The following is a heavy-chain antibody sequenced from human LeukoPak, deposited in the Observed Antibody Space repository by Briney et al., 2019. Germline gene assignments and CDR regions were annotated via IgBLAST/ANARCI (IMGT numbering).Heavy chain of an antibody. D-gene: IGHD5-18*01. V-gene: IGHV4-59*01. CDR1: GDSISTYY. Sequence: SETLSLTCTVSGDSISTYYWSWIRQPPGKGLEWIGYIYYSGIINYNSSLKSRVTISGDTSKKQFSLKLSSVTAADTAVYYCARAMSGYSYGIFDYWGQGTLVTVSS. J-gene: IGHJ4*02. CDR3: ARAMSGYSYGIFDY. CDR2: IYYSGII.